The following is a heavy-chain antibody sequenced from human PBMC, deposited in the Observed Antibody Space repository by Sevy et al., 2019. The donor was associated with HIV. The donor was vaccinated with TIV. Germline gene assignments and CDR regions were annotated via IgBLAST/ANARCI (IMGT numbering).Heavy chain of an antibody. V-gene: IGHV3-21*01. J-gene: IGHJ4*02. CDR3: ARDLGSGGSCYSGFLDY. CDR1: GFTFSSYS. D-gene: IGHD2-15*01. CDR2: ISSSSSYI. Sequence: GGSLRLSCAASGFTFSSYSMNWVRQAPGKGLEWVSTISSSSSYIYYADSVKGRFTISRDNAKNSLYLQMNSLRAEDTAVYYCARDLGSGGSCYSGFLDYWGQGTLVTVSS.